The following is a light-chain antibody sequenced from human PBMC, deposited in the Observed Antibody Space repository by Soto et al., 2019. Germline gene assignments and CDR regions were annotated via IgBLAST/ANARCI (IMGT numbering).Light chain of an antibody. CDR1: QSFRGL. V-gene: IGKV3-11*01. CDR3: QKRHMWPLT. J-gene: IGKJ5*01. Sequence: EVVLTQFRVSLRLSEGERATLSCMASQSFRGLLAWYQQKPGQAPRLLIYDAYNRATGIPPRFSGSGSGTDFSLTISSLEPEDSAVYYSQKRHMWPLTFGQGTRLEI. CDR2: DAY.